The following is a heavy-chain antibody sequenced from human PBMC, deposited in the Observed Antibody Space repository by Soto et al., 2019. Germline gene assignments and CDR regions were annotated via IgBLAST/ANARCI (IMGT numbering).Heavy chain of an antibody. J-gene: IGHJ4*02. CDR3: AIEGGYDILTGFFDY. D-gene: IGHD3-9*01. Sequence: QVQLVESGGGVVQPGRSLRLSCEASGFTFSSYGMHWVRQAPGKGLEWVAVIWYDGSNKYYADSVKGRFTISRDNSNNTVYLQRNSLRAEYMAVYYCAIEGGYDILTGFFDYWGQGTLVTVSS. V-gene: IGHV3-33*01. CDR2: IWYDGSNK. CDR1: GFTFSSYG.